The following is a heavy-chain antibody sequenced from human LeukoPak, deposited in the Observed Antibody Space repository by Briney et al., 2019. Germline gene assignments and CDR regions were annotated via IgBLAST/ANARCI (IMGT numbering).Heavy chain of an antibody. CDR2: ISAYNGNT. CDR3: ARDGLVGANYYYYGMDV. J-gene: IGHJ6*02. V-gene: IGHV1-18*01. CDR1: GYTFTSYC. D-gene: IGHD1-26*01. Sequence: ASVKVSCKASGYTFTSYCISWGRQGPGQGLEWIGWISAYNGNTNYAQKLQGRVTMTTDTSTSTAYMELRSLRSDDTAVYYCARDGLVGANYYYYGMDVWGQGTTVTVSS.